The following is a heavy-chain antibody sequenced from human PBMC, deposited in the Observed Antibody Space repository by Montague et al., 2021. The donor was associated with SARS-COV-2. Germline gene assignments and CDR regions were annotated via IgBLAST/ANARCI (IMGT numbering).Heavy chain of an antibody. CDR3: ATSENNRWHDFDY. CDR2: TSYEGSKT. CDR1: GFTFSRNT. J-gene: IGHJ4*02. D-gene: IGHD1/OR15-1a*01. V-gene: IGHV3-30-3*01. Sequence: SLRLSCAASGFTFSRNTMHWVRQAPGKGLEWVAVTSYEGSKTNYADSVEGRFTVSRDNSKNTLYLEMSSLRPEDTAVYSCATSENNRWHDFDYWGQGTLVIVAS.